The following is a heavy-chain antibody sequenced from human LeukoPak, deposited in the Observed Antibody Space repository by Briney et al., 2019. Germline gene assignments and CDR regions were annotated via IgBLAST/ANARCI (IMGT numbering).Heavy chain of an antibody. D-gene: IGHD6-19*01. Sequence: GGSLRLSCAASGFTFSRYGMHWVRQAPGKGLEWVAVIYHDGSDKYYADSVKGRFAISRDNSKNTLYLQMNSLRPEDTAVYYCAKDPVTVAGWGYFDYWGQGALLTVSS. CDR3: AKDPVTVAGWGYFDY. CDR1: GFTFSRYG. CDR2: IYHDGSDK. J-gene: IGHJ4*02. V-gene: IGHV3-30*18.